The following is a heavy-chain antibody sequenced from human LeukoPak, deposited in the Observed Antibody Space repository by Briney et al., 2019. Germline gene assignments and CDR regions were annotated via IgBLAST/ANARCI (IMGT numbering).Heavy chain of an antibody. V-gene: IGHV3-11*01. D-gene: IGHD5-24*01. CDR3: AKEVDQMATITPFDY. J-gene: IGHJ4*02. CDR1: GFTFSDYY. Sequence: GGSLRLSCAASGFTFSDYYMSWIRQAPGKGLEWVSYISSSGSTIYYADSVRGRFTISRDNAKNSLYLQMNSLRAEDTAVYNCAKEVDQMATITPFDYWGQGTLVTVSS. CDR2: ISSSGSTI.